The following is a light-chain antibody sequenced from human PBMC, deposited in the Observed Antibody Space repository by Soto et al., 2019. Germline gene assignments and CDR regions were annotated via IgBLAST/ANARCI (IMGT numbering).Light chain of an antibody. CDR2: ANT. CDR3: QSYDSTVSTSGYV. V-gene: IGLV1-40*01. CDR1: SSNIGAGYD. J-gene: IGLJ1*01. Sequence: QSVLTQPPSVSGAPGQRVTNSCTGSSSNIGAGYDVHWYQQLPGTAPKLLIYANTNRPSGVPDRFSGSKSGTSASLAITGLQAEDEADYYCQSYDSTVSTSGYVFGPGTKLTVL.